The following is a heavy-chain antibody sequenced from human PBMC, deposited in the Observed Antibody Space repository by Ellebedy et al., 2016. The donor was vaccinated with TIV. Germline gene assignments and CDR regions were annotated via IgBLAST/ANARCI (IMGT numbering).Heavy chain of an antibody. V-gene: IGHV3-64D*06. D-gene: IGHD3-16*01. CDR3: VKALGD. CDR2: IVSNGDST. Sequence: AASVKVSCKASGYTFTSYDMHWVRQSPGKGLEYISDIVSNGDSTYYANTVKGRFIISRDNSKNTLYLQMSSLRPEDTAVYYCVKALGDWGQGTLVTVSS. J-gene: IGHJ4*02. CDR1: GYTFTSYD.